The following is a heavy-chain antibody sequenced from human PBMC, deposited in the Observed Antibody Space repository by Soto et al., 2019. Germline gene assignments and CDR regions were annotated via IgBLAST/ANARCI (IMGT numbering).Heavy chain of an antibody. D-gene: IGHD6-19*01. CDR3: ARDLYGAGWYNYFDP. CDR2: ISHDGGDK. V-gene: IGHV3-30*03. Sequence: QVHLVESGGGVVQPGRSLRLSCAASGFTFSTTGMHWVRQAPGKGLEWVAMISHDGGDKHYTDSVKGRFTISRDTSKNTLYLQMNSRRHEDTAMYHCARDLYGAGWYNYFDPWGQGTLVPVSS. J-gene: IGHJ5*02. CDR1: GFTFSTTG.